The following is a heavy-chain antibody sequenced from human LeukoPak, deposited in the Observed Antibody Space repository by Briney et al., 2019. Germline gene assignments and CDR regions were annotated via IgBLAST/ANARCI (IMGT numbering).Heavy chain of an antibody. D-gene: IGHD3-22*01. V-gene: IGHV3-74*01. CDR3: ARAFPYEPFDY. Sequence: PGGSLRLSCAASGFTFSSYWMHWVRQAPGEGLVWVSRINSDGSSTSYADSVKGRFTISRDNAKNTLYLQMNSLRAEDTAVYYCARAFPYEPFDYWGQGTLVTVSS. J-gene: IGHJ4*02. CDR2: INSDGSST. CDR1: GFTFSSYW.